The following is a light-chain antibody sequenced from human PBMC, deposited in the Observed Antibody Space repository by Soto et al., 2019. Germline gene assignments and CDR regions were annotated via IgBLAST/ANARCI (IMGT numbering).Light chain of an antibody. CDR1: QSINSW. V-gene: IGKV1-5*03. Sequence: DTQMTQSPSTLSASVGDRVTITCRASQSINSWLAWYQQKPGKAPKLLISKASSLESGVPSRFSGSGSGTEFTLTISSLQPDESATSYCQQYNSYSLYTFGQGTKLEIK. CDR3: QQYNSYSLYT. J-gene: IGKJ2*01. CDR2: KAS.